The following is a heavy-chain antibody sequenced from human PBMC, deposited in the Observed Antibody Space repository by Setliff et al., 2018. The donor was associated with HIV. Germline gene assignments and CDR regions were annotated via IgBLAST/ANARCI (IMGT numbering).Heavy chain of an antibody. J-gene: IGHJ6*03. CDR3: ARNPDTSGYLYFYYYMDV. CDR2: INPNSGGT. CDR1: GYTFTGYY. D-gene: IGHD3-22*01. V-gene: IGHV1-2*02. Sequence: ASVKVSCKASGYTFTGYYMHWVRQAPGQGLEWMGWINPNSGGTNYAQKFQGRVTMTRDTSISTAYMELSRLRSDDTAVYYCARNPDTSGYLYFYYYMDVWGKGTTVTVSS.